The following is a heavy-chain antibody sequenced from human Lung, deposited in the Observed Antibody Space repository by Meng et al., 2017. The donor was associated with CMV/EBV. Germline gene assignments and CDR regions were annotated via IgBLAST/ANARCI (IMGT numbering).Heavy chain of an antibody. D-gene: IGHD1-26*01. Sequence: GGXXRIPCAASGFTFSSCWMHWVRQAPGKGMVWVSRINSDGSSTSYADSVNDRFTITRENAKNKQYLQKKSLRAEETAVYYCARRYHRSRGFFHNWGQGTLVTVSS. V-gene: IGHV3-74*01. CDR1: GFTFSSCW. CDR2: INSDGSST. J-gene: IGHJ4*02. CDR3: ARRYHRSRGFFHN.